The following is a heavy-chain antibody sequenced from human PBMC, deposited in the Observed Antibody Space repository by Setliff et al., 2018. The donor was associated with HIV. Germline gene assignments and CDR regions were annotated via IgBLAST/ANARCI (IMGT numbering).Heavy chain of an antibody. Sequence: ASVKVSCKASGYTFTGYYIHWVRQAPGQGLEWMGRIIPNSGGTNYAQKFQGRVTMIRDTSISTAYMELSRLRSDDTAMYYCATKVYCTNGVCLDAFDIWGQGAKVTVSS. CDR1: GYTFTGYY. D-gene: IGHD2-8*01. J-gene: IGHJ3*02. CDR2: IIPNSGGT. CDR3: ATKVYCTNGVCLDAFDI. V-gene: IGHV1-2*06.